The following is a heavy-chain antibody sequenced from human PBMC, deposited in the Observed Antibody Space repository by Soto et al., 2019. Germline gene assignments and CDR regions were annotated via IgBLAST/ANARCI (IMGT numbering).Heavy chain of an antibody. CDR2: ISSSSSTI. CDR1: GFTFSSYS. CDR3: ARDRSSSWYGCHDY. V-gene: IGHV3-48*04. Sequence: GGSLRLSCAASGFTFSSYSMNWVRKAPGKGLEWVSYISSSSSTIYYADSVKGGFTISRDNAKNSLYLQMNSLRAEDTAVYYCARDRSSSWYGCHDYWGQGTLVTVSS. J-gene: IGHJ4*01. D-gene: IGHD6-13*01.